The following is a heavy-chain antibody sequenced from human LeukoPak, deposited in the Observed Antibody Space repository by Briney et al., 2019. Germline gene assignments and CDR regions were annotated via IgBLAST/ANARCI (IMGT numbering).Heavy chain of an antibody. CDR2: ISSSSSYI. CDR3: ASMCIAAAAPCFGY. Sequence: GGSLRLSCAASGLTFSSYSMNWVRQAPGKGLEWVASISSSSSYIYYADSVKGRFTISRDNAENSLYLQMNSLRAEDTAVYYCASMCIAAAAPCFGYWGQGTLVTVSS. CDR1: GLTFSSYS. D-gene: IGHD6-13*01. J-gene: IGHJ4*02. V-gene: IGHV3-21*01.